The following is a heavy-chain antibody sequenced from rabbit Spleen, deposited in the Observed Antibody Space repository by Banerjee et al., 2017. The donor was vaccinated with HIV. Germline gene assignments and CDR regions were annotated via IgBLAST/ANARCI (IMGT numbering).Heavy chain of an antibody. D-gene: IGHD1-1*01. V-gene: IGHV1S45*01. Sequence: QEQLVESGGGLVQPEGSLTLTCTASGFSFSSGYDMCWVRQAPGKGLEWVGCVGTGSGNTYHASWAKGRFTVSKTSSTTVTLQMTSLTAADTATYFCARRYSGGYYRLWGPGTLVPS. J-gene: IGHJ4*01. CDR2: VGTGSGNT. CDR1: GFSFSSGYD. CDR3: ARRYSGGYYRL.